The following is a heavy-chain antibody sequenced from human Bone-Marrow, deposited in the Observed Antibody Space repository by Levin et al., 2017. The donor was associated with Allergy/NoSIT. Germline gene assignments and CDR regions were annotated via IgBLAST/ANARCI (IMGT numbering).Heavy chain of an antibody. J-gene: IGHJ4*02. CDR1: GFTFINYW. V-gene: IGHV3-7*01. D-gene: IGHD1-14*01. Sequence: GGSLRLSCAASGFTFINYWMTWVRQVPGRGLEWVANIKPDGSEEYSVDSVKGRFTISRDNAKNSLYLQMNRLSVEDTAVYYCAIHWYYRFDYWGQGTVVTVSS. CDR2: IKPDGSEE. CDR3: AIHWYYRFDY.